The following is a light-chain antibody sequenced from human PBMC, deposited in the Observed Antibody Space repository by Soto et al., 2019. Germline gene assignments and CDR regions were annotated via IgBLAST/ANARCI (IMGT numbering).Light chain of an antibody. CDR2: DVS. CDR1: QNIDTS. CDR3: QQSYSTPIT. V-gene: IGKV1-39*01. Sequence: DIKLTQSPSTLSASLGDSVTITCRASQNIDTSLSWYQHKPGKAPKLLMFDVSNLESGVPSRFSGSGSGTDFTLTISSLQPEDFATYYCQQSYSTPITFGQGTRLEIK. J-gene: IGKJ5*01.